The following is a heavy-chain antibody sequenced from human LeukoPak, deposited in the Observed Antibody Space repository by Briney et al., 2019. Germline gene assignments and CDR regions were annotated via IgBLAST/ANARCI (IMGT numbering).Heavy chain of an antibody. V-gene: IGHV3-11*01. Sequence: PGRSLRLSCAASGFTFDDYAMHWVRQAPGKGLECVSYISSRGTTIYYADSVKGRFTISRDIAKNSLYLQMSSLRAEDTAVYYCARVYYGSGSPRHFDYWGQGTLVTVSS. CDR3: ARVYYGSGSPRHFDY. D-gene: IGHD3-10*01. CDR1: GFTFDDYA. J-gene: IGHJ4*02. CDR2: ISSRGTTI.